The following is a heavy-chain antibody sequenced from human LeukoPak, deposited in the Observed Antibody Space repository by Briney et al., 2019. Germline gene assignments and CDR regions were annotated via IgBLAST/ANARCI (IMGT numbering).Heavy chain of an antibody. J-gene: IGHJ6*03. D-gene: IGHD3-3*01. CDR2: ISSSSSYI. Sequence: GGSLRLSCAASGFTFSSYSMNWVRQAPGKGLEWVSSISSSSSYIYYADSVKGRFTISRDNAKSSLYLQMNSLRAEDTAVYYCARETTIFGVGTLDYYYYMDVWGKGTTVTVSS. CDR1: GFTFSSYS. CDR3: ARETTIFGVGTLDYYYYMDV. V-gene: IGHV3-21*01.